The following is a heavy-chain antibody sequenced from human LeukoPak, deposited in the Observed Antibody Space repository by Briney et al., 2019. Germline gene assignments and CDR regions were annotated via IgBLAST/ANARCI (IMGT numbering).Heavy chain of an antibody. CDR3: ARASFSSGWPLDY. J-gene: IGHJ4*02. Sequence: SETLSLTCTVSGGSISSSSYHWGWIRQPPGKGLEWIGSIYYSGSTYYNPSLKSRVTISVDTSKNQFSLKLSSVTAADTAVYYCARASFSSGWPLDYWGQGTLVTVSS. CDR1: GGSISSSSYH. D-gene: IGHD6-19*01. V-gene: IGHV4-39*07. CDR2: IYYSGST.